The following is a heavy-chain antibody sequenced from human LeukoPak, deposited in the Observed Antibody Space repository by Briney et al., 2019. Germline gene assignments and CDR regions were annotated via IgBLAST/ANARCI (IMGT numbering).Heavy chain of an antibody. CDR3: ARPYSGSYRPTHFDY. CDR2: ISAYNGNT. J-gene: IGHJ4*02. D-gene: IGHD1-26*01. Sequence: ASVKVSCKASGYTFTSYGISWVRQAPGQGLEWMGWISAYNGNTNYAQKLQGRVTMTTDTSTSTAYMELRSLRSDDTAVYYCARPYSGSYRPTHFDYWGQGTLVTVSS. V-gene: IGHV1-18*01. CDR1: GYTFTSYG.